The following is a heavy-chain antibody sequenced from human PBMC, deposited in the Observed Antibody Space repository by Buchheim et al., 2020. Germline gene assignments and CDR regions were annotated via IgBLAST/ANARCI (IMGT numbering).Heavy chain of an antibody. CDR2: MNPNSGNT. CDR1: GYTFTSYD. J-gene: IGHJ6*02. D-gene: IGHD2-8*01. Sequence: QVQLVQSGAEVKKPGASVKVSCKASGYTFTSYDINWVRQATGQGLEWMGWMNPNSGNTGYAQKFQGRVTMTRNTSISTAYMELSSLRSEDTAVYYCARRGYCTNGVCYGGLSRSYYGMDVWGQGTT. CDR3: ARRGYCTNGVCYGGLSRSYYGMDV. V-gene: IGHV1-8*01.